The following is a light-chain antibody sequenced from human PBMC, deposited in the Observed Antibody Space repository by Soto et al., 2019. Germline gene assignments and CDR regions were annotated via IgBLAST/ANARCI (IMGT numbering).Light chain of an antibody. V-gene: IGLV1-44*01. Sequence: QSVLTQPPSASGTPGQRVTISCSGSSSNIGSNTVNWYQQLPGTAPKLLIYNNNQRPSGVTDRFSCSKSDTSASLAISGLQAEDEDDYYCAAWDDSLNGLVFGTGTKVTVL. CDR1: SSNIGSNT. CDR3: AAWDDSLNGLV. CDR2: NNN. J-gene: IGLJ1*01.